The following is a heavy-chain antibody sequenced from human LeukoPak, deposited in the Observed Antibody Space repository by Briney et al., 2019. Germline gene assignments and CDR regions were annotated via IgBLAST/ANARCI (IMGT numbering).Heavy chain of an antibody. D-gene: IGHD6-19*01. CDR1: GFTFSSYS. J-gene: IGHJ4*02. Sequence: AGGSLRLSCAASGFTFSSYSMNWVRQAPGKGLEWVSSISSSSSYIYYADSVKGRFTISRDNAKNSLYLQMNSLRAEDTAVYYCARDPGGWYPPPYYFDYWGQGTLVTVSS. V-gene: IGHV3-21*01. CDR3: ARDPGGWYPPPYYFDY. CDR2: ISSSSSYI.